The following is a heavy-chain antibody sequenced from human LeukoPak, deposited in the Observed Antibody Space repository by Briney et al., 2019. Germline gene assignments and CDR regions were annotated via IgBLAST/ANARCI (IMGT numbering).Heavy chain of an antibody. D-gene: IGHD3-22*01. V-gene: IGHV4-59*01. CDR3: ARTRLEYYDSSGFLYGMDV. J-gene: IGHJ6*02. CDR1: GASISSDY. CDR2: IYYSGST. Sequence: SETLSLTCTVSGASISSDYWSWIRQPPGKGLEWIGYIYYSGSTNYNPSLKSRVTISVDTSKNQFSLKLSSVTAADTAVYYCARTRLEYYDSSGFLYGMDVWGQGTTVTVSS.